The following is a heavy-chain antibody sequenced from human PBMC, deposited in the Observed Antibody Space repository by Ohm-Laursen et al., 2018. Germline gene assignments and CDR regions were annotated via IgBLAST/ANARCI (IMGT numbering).Heavy chain of an antibody. CDR2: ISYDGSNT. D-gene: IGHD3-22*01. Sequence: SLRLSCAASGFTFKSYGMHWVRQPPSKGLEWLAIISYDGSNTNYADSVKGRFTISRDNAKNSLYLQMNSLRAEDTAVYYCARGPKDSSGYYFGRSNWGQGTLVTVSS. CDR1: GFTFKSYG. J-gene: IGHJ4*02. CDR3: ARGPKDSSGYYFGRSN. V-gene: IGHV3-30*03.